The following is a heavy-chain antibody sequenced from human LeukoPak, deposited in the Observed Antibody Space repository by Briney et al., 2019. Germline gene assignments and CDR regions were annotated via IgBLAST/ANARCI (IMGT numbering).Heavy chain of an antibody. CDR3: AKVGPDTVTTQDY. J-gene: IGHJ4*02. CDR2: ISYDGSNK. D-gene: IGHD4-17*01. Sequence: GGSLRLSCAASGFTFSSYGMHWVRQAPGKGLEWVAVISYDGSNKYYADSVKGRFTISRDNSKNTRYLQMNSLRAEDTAVYYCAKVGPDTVTTQDYWGQGTLVTVSS. CDR1: GFTFSSYG. V-gene: IGHV3-30*18.